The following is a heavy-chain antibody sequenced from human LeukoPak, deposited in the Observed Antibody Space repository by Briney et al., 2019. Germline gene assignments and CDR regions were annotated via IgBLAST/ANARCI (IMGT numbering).Heavy chain of an antibody. V-gene: IGHV4-59*08. Sequence: SETLSLTCTVSGGSINNYYWSWIRQPPGKGPEYIGYIYYSGATNYGPSLKSRVTISVDTSNNQFSLKLSSVTAADTAVYYCARFTRYDNNAHYLDFWGQGTLVTVSS. CDR1: GGSINNYY. CDR3: ARFTRYDNNAHYLDF. CDR2: IYYSGAT. D-gene: IGHD3-22*01. J-gene: IGHJ4*02.